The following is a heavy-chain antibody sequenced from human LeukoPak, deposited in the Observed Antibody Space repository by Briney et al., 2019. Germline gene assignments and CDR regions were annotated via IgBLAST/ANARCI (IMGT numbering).Heavy chain of an antibody. D-gene: IGHD6-6*01. CDR1: GYSFTSYW. CDR2: IYPGDSDT. CDR3: ARSGSIAARPEDY. J-gene: IGHJ4*02. V-gene: IGHV5-51*01. Sequence: GEALKISCKGSGYSFTSYWIGLVRQMPAKGLEWMGIIYPGDSDTRYSPSFQGQVTISADKSISTAYLQWSSLQASDTAMYYCARSGSIAARPEDYWGQGTLVTVSS.